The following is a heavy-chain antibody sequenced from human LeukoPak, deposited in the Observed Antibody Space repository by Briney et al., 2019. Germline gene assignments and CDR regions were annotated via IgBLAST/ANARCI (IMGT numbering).Heavy chain of an antibody. Sequence: SETLSLTCAVYGGSFSGYYWSWIRQPPGKGLEWIGETNHSGSTNYNPSLKSRVTISVDTSKNQFSLKLSSVTAADTAVYYCARYRYCSSTSCYKRGNWFDPWGQGTLVTVSS. CDR3: ARYRYCSSTSCYKRGNWFDP. V-gene: IGHV4-34*01. D-gene: IGHD2-2*01. CDR1: GGSFSGYY. J-gene: IGHJ5*02. CDR2: TNHSGST.